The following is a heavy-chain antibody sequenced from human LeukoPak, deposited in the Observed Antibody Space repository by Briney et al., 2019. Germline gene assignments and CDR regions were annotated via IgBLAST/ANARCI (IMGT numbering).Heavy chain of an antibody. J-gene: IGHJ4*02. CDR3: AKGYYYYDSTGGDYFDY. CDR1: GFTFSSYG. CDR2: IRYDGSNK. Sequence: GGSLRLSCAASGFTFSSYGMHWVRQAPGKGLEWVAFIRYDGSNKYYADSVKGRFTISRDNSKNTLYLQMNSLRAEDTAVYYCAKGYYYYDSTGGDYFDYWGQGTLVTVSS. V-gene: IGHV3-30*02. D-gene: IGHD3-22*01.